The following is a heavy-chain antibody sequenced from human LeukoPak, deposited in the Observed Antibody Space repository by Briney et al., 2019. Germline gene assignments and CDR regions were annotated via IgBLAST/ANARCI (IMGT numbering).Heavy chain of an antibody. Sequence: GGSLRLSCVASEFTFSSHGMHWVRQAPGMGLEWLSYISASRDITYYADSVKGRFTISRDNAKNSLYLQMNSLRAEDTAVYYCVRGSLASGVVVYYYYYLDVWGKGTTVTVSS. CDR1: EFTFSSHG. J-gene: IGHJ6*03. CDR3: VRGSLASGVVVYYYYYLDV. CDR2: ISASRDIT. V-gene: IGHV3-48*01. D-gene: IGHD3-3*01.